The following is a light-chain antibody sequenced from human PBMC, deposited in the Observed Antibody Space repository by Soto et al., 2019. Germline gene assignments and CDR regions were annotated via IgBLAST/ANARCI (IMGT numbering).Light chain of an antibody. CDR2: DAS. V-gene: IGKV1-5*01. CDR3: QQYDTYST. J-gene: IGKJ1*01. CDR1: QSISNR. Sequence: DIQMTQSPSTLSASVGDRVTITCRASQSISNRLAWYHQKPGKTPNLLIYDASNLGSGVPSRFSGSGPGTEFTLTISSLQPDDFATYYCQQYDTYSTFGQGTKVDIK.